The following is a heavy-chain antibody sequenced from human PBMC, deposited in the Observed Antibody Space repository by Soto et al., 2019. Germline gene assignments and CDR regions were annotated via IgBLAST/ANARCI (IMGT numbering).Heavy chain of an antibody. J-gene: IGHJ6*02. CDR3: ARDWGTPGRGSAVGYYYHYGMDV. CDR2: IKDDGSEK. Sequence: EVQLVESGGGLVQPGGSLRLSCVASEFTFNTYWMNWVRQAPGRGLEWVANIKDDGSEKNYVESVKGRFTISRDNAKNSLYLQINRLRGEDTAVYFCARDWGTPGRGSAVGYYYHYGMDVWGQGTTVTVSS. CDR1: EFTFNTYW. D-gene: IGHD6-19*01. V-gene: IGHV3-7*05.